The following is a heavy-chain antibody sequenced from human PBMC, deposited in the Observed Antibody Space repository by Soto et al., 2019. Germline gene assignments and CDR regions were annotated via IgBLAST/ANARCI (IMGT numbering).Heavy chain of an antibody. V-gene: IGHV3-72*01. CDR2: SRDKGNSYST. J-gene: IGHJ5*01. CDR3: ARTIPTTTSVAS. CDR1: GFTFSDYY. Sequence: EVHLVESGGGLVQPGGSLRLSCAGSGFTFSDYYIDWVRQAPGKGLEWVGRSRDKGNSYSTDYAASVKGRFTVSLDTSKTSLYMTMKSLNVDSIALYYRARTIPTTTSVASWAHGNLVTVSS. D-gene: IGHD1-26*01.